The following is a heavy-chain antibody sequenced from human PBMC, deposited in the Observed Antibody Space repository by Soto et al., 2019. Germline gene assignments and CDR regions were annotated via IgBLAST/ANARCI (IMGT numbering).Heavy chain of an antibody. CDR3: ARDWGITMVRGVPYYFDY. J-gene: IGHJ4*02. D-gene: IGHD3-10*01. V-gene: IGHV1-18*04. Sequence: GASVKVSCKASGYTFTSYGISWVRQAPGQGLEWMGWISAYNGNTNYAQKLQGRVTMTTDTSTSTAYMELRSLRSDDTAVYYCARDWGITMVRGVPYYFDYWGQGTLVTVSS. CDR2: ISAYNGNT. CDR1: GYTFTSYG.